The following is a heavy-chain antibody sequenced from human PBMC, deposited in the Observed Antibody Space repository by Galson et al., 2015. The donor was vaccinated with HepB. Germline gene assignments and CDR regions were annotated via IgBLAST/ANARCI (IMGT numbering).Heavy chain of an antibody. Sequence: SLRLSCAASGVTLSSYWMSWVRQAPGKGLEWVANIKQDGSEKYYVDSVKGRFTISRDNAKNSLYLQMNSLRAEDTAVYYCARARVGATGRRWGYGLDVWGQGTTVTVSS. J-gene: IGHJ6*02. V-gene: IGHV3-7*03. D-gene: IGHD1-26*01. CDR1: GVTLSSYW. CDR2: IKQDGSEK. CDR3: ARARVGATGRRWGYGLDV.